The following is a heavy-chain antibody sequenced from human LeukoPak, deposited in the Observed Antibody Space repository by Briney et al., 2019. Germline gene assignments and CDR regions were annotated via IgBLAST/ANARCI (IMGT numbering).Heavy chain of an antibody. CDR3: ARDHVLLNLFDY. D-gene: IGHD3-10*01. J-gene: IGHJ4*02. CDR2: IWYDGSNK. CDR1: GFTFSSYG. Sequence: GGSLRLSCAASGFTFSSYGMHWVRQAPGKGLEWVAVIWYDGSNKYYADSVKGRFTISRDNSKNTLYLQMNSLRAEDTAVYYCARDHVLLNLFDYWGQGTLVTVSS. V-gene: IGHV3-33*01.